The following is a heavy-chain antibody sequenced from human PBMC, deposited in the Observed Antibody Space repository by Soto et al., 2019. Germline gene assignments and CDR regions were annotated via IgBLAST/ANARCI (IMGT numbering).Heavy chain of an antibody. CDR2: IYYSGST. D-gene: IGHD3-10*01. J-gene: IGHJ4*02. Sequence: PSETLSLTCTVSGYSISSGDYYWSWIRQPPGKGLEWIGYIYYSGSTYYNPSLQSRVTMSVDTSKNQYSLKLRPVTAADTAVYYCARSYYYGSGSIDYWGQGTLVTVSS. CDR1: GYSISSGDYY. CDR3: ARSYYYGSGSIDY. V-gene: IGHV4-30-4*01.